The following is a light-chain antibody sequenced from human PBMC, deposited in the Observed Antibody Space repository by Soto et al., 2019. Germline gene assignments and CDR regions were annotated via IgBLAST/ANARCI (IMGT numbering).Light chain of an antibody. CDR3: QQYTNWPPWT. V-gene: IGKV3-15*01. Sequence: EIVMTQSPATLSLSPGERATLSCRASQSIGSNLAWYQQKPGQAPRLLIYGASTRATGIPARFSGSGSGTEFTLTISSLQSEDFAVYYCQQYTNWPPWTFGQGTKVDIK. J-gene: IGKJ1*01. CDR1: QSIGSN. CDR2: GAS.